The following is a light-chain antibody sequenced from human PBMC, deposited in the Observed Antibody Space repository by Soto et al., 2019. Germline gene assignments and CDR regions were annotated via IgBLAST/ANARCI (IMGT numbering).Light chain of an antibody. CDR2: EVS. Sequence: QSALTQPASVSGSPGQSITISCTGTSSDVGGYNYVSWYQQHPGKAPKLMIYEVSNRPSGVSNRFSGSKSGNTASLTISGLQAEDEADYYCSSYTSSSNHHWVFGGGTKLTVL. V-gene: IGLV2-14*01. J-gene: IGLJ3*02. CDR3: SSYTSSSNHHWV. CDR1: SSDVGGYNY.